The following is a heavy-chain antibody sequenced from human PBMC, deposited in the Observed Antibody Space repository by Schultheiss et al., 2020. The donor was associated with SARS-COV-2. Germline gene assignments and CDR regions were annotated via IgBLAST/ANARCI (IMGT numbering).Heavy chain of an antibody. V-gene: IGHV3-21*01. J-gene: IGHJ4*02. Sequence: GGSLRLSCAASGFTFSSYSMNWVRQAPGKGLEWVSAISGRGGSTYYADSVKGRFTISRENAKNSLYLQMNSLRAGDTAVYYCARGYGLNFDYWGQGTLVTVSS. CDR3: ARGYGLNFDY. CDR1: GFTFSSYS. D-gene: IGHD5-18*01. CDR2: ISGRGGST.